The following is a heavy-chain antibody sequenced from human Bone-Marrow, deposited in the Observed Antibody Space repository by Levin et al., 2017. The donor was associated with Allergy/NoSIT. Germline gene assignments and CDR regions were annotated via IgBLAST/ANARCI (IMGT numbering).Heavy chain of an antibody. Sequence: SVKVSCKASGGTFSRFSINWVRQAPGQGPEWLGGVIPFFAVANHAQNFQDRVAISADESQSTVYMELSSLRPEDTAVYYCARGHRELDAFDIWGQGTLVTVSS. V-gene: IGHV1-69*13. D-gene: IGHD1-7*01. J-gene: IGHJ3*02. CDR3: ARGHRELDAFDI. CDR2: VIPFFAVA. CDR1: GGTFSRFS.